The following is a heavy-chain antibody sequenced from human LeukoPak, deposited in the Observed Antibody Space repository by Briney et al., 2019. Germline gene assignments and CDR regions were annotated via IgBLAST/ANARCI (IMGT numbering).Heavy chain of an antibody. J-gene: IGHJ4*02. CDR3: ARRASGYYDSSGYYAGSGFDY. Sequence: GGSLRLSCAASGFPFSSYEMNWVRQAPGKGLEWVSYISSSGRTIYYADSVKGRFTISRDNAKNSLYLQMNSLRAEDTAVYYCARRASGYYDSSGYYAGSGFDYWGQGTLVTVSS. D-gene: IGHD3-22*01. V-gene: IGHV3-48*03. CDR1: GFPFSSYE. CDR2: ISSSGRTI.